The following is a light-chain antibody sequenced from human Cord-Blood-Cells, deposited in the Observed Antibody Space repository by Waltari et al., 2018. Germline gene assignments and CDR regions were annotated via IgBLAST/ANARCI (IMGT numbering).Light chain of an antibody. J-gene: IGKJ1*01. V-gene: IGKV3-15*01. CDR3: QQYNNWPPWT. CDR2: GAS. Sequence: EIVMTQSPATLSVSPGERATLSCRASQSVSSNLAWYQQKPGQAPRHLIYGASTRATGIPAMFSDSESWTEFTLTISSLQSEDFAVYYCQQYNNWPPWTFGQGTKVEIK. CDR1: QSVSSN.